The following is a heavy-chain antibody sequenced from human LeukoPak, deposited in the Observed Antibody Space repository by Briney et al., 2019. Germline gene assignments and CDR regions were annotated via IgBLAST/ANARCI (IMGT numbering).Heavy chain of an antibody. D-gene: IGHD1-26*01. J-gene: IGHJ3*02. CDR1: GGTFSSYA. V-gene: IGHV1-69*04. CDR2: IIPTLGIA. Sequence: GASVKVSCKASGGTFSSYAISWVRQAPGQGLEWVGRIIPTLGIANYAQKFQGRVTITADKSTSTAYMELSSLRSEDTAVYYCARGNFAGWELLPGAFDIWGQGTMVTVSS. CDR3: ARGNFAGWELLPGAFDI.